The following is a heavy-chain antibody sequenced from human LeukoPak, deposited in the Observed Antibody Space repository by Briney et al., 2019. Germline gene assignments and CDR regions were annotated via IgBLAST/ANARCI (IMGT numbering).Heavy chain of an antibody. J-gene: IGHJ6*03. V-gene: IGHV3-53*01. Sequence: GGSLRLSCAASGFTFSSNFMTWVRQAPGKGLEWVSVIHRDDTTYYAESVKGRFTISRDNSKRLIYLQMNNLRGEDTALYYCARGGYTSGWYYYYMDVWGKGTTVIVSS. D-gene: IGHD6-25*01. CDR3: ARGGYTSGWYYYYMDV. CDR2: IHRDDTT. CDR1: GFTFSSNF.